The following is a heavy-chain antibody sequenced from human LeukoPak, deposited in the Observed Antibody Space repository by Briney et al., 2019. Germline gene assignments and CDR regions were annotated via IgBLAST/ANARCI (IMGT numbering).Heavy chain of an antibody. J-gene: IGHJ4*02. D-gene: IGHD1-26*01. Sequence: PSETLSLTCTVSGDSISSSPYYWAWIRQPPRKGLEGIGSVSYTGTTYYKPSLRSRVTISADTSNNQLSLILSSVTAADTALYYCARSLYGSGTYAVDYWGQGTVVTVSS. CDR1: GDSISSSPYY. CDR2: VSYTGTT. CDR3: ARSLYGSGTYAVDY. V-gene: IGHV4-39*01.